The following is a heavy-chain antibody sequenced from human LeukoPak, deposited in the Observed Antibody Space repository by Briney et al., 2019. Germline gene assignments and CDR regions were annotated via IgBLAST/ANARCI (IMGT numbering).Heavy chain of an antibody. CDR3: ARGRNYYDSSGNDAFDI. CDR2: MNPNSGNT. D-gene: IGHD3-22*01. CDR1: GYTFTSYD. Sequence: GAPVKVSCKASGYTFTSYDINWVRQATGQGLEWMGWMNPNSGNTGYAQKFQGRVTVTRNTSISTAYMELSSLRSEDTAVYYCARGRNYYDSSGNDAFDIWGQGTMVTVSS. V-gene: IGHV1-8*01. J-gene: IGHJ3*02.